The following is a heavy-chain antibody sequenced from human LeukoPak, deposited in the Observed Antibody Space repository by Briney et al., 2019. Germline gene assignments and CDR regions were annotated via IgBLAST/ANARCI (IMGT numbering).Heavy chain of an antibody. CDR1: GFIFSRYW. V-gene: IGHV3-7*01. CDR2: INQDESEK. D-gene: IGHD5-12*01. Sequence: GGSQRLSSATSGFIFSRYWMSWVRQAPGKGLEWVANINQDESEKNYVDSVKGRFTISRDNAKNSLDLQMNSLRAEDTAVYYCARYGNGEWLAHYAFDVWGQGTMVTVSS. CDR3: ARYGNGEWLAHYAFDV. J-gene: IGHJ3*01.